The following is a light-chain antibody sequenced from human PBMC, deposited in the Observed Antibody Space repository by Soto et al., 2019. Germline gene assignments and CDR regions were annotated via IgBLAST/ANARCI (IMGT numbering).Light chain of an antibody. CDR2: DAS. CDR3: QQRSNWPPVT. CDR1: QSVSSY. V-gene: IGKV3-11*01. Sequence: EIVLTQSPATLSLSPGERATLSCRASQSVSSYLAWYQQKPGQAPRLLIYDASNRATGIPARFSGSGSGTGFTLTISILEPEDFAIYYCQQRSNWPPVTFGGGTKVEIK. J-gene: IGKJ4*01.